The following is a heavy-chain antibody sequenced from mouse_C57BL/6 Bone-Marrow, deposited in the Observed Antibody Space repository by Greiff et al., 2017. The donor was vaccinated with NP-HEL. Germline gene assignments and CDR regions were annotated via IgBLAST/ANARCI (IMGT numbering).Heavy chain of an antibody. D-gene: IGHD1-1*01. J-gene: IGHJ4*01. Sequence: EVMLVESGGGLVKPGGSLKLSCAASGFTFSSYTMSWVRQTPEKRLEWVATISGGGGNTYYPDSVKGRFTISRDNAKNTLYLQMCSLRSEDTALYYCAKGATVVARGAMDYWGQGTSVTVSS. V-gene: IGHV5-9*01. CDR2: ISGGGGNT. CDR3: AKGATVVARGAMDY. CDR1: GFTFSSYT.